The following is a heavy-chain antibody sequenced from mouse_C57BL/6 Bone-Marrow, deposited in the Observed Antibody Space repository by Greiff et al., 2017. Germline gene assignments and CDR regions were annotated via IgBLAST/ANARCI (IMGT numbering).Heavy chain of an antibody. CDR3: ARGDYYGSRGGY. V-gene: IGHV1-54*01. J-gene: IGHJ2*01. D-gene: IGHD1-1*01. CDR2: INPGSGGT. Sequence: QVQLQQSGAELVRPGTSVKVSCKASGYAFTNYLIEWVKQRPGQGLEWIGVINPGSGGTNYNEKFKGKATLTADKSSSTAYMELRSLTSEDSAVYFCARGDYYGSRGGYWGQGTTLTVSS. CDR1: GYAFTNYL.